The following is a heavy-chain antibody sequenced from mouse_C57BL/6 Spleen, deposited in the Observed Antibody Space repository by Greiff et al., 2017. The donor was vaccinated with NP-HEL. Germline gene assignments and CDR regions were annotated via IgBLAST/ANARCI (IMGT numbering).Heavy chain of an antibody. CDR1: GYSITSGYY. V-gene: IGHV3-6*01. CDR2: ISYDGSN. Sequence: EVKLMESGPGLVKPSQSLSLTCSVTGYSITSGYYWNWIRQFPGNKLEWMGYISYDGSNNYNPSLKNRISITRDTSKNQFFLKLNSVTTEDTATYYCAREGDGSWNFDYWGQGTTLTVSS. CDR3: AREGDGSWNFDY. J-gene: IGHJ2*01. D-gene: IGHD2-3*01.